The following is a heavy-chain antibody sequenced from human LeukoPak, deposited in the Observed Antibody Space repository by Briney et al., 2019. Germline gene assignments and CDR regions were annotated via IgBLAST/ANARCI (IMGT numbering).Heavy chain of an antibody. Sequence: ASVKVSCKASGGTFSSYAISWLRQAPGRGLEWMDGIIPIFGTENFAQKFQGRITITADESTSTAYLELSSLRSEDTAVYYCARGGLRYCSSTSCYADGFDIWGQGTMATV. J-gene: IGHJ3*02. CDR2: IIPIFGTE. CDR1: GGTFSSYA. D-gene: IGHD2-2*01. CDR3: ARGGLRYCSSTSCYADGFDI. V-gene: IGHV1-69*13.